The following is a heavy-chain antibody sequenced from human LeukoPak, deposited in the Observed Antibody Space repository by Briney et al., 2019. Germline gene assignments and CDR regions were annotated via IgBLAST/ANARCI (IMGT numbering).Heavy chain of an antibody. J-gene: IGHJ4*02. CDR1: GFTFSSYS. V-gene: IGHV3-21*01. CDR3: ARGPGVLIDY. CDR2: ISSSSSSI. Sequence: GGSLRLSCAASGFTFSSYSMNWVRQAPGKGLEWVSSISSSSSSIYYADSVKGRFTISRDNAKNSLYLQMNSLRAEDTAVYYCARGPGVLIDYWGQGTLVTVSS. D-gene: IGHD1-14*01.